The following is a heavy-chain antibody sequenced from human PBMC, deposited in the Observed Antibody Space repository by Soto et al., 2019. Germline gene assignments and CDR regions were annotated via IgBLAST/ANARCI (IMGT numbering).Heavy chain of an antibody. V-gene: IGHV4-39*07. CDR3: VRDGSSGWYYYGMDV. D-gene: IGHD6-19*01. Sequence: SETLSLTCTVSGASIRSSTYQWGWIRQPPGRGLEWIGSAYYSESTYYNPSLKSRVTISVDTSKNQFSLKVSSVTAADTAVYYCVRDGSSGWYYYGMDVWGQGTPVTVSS. CDR2: AYYSEST. CDR1: GASIRSSTYQ. J-gene: IGHJ6*02.